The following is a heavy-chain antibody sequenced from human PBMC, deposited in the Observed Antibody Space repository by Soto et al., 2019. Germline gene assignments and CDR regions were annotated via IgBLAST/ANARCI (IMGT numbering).Heavy chain of an antibody. D-gene: IGHD4-17*01. V-gene: IGHV3-30-3*01. CDR1: GFTFSSHA. CDR2: ISYDGSNK. Sequence: QVQLVESGGGVVQPGRSLRLSCAASGFTFSSHAMHWVRQAPGKGLEWVAVISYDGSNKYYADSVKGRFTISRDNSKNTLYLQMNSLRAEDTAVYYCARDVNYRDYPDAFDIWGQGTMVTVSS. J-gene: IGHJ3*02. CDR3: ARDVNYRDYPDAFDI.